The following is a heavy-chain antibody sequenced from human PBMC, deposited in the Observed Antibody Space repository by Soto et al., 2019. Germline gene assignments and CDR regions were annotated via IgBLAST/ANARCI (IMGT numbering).Heavy chain of an antibody. J-gene: IGHJ4*02. CDR2: IWYDGSNK. V-gene: IGHV3-33*01. CDR3: ARDLSSSWYYFDY. CDR1: GFTFSSYG. Sequence: ESGGGVVQPGRSLRLSCAASGFTFSSYGMHWVRQAPGKGLERVAVIWYDGSNKYYADSVKGRFTISRDNSKNTLYLQMNSLRAEDTAVYYCARDLSSSWYYFDYWGQGTLVTVSS. D-gene: IGHD6-13*01.